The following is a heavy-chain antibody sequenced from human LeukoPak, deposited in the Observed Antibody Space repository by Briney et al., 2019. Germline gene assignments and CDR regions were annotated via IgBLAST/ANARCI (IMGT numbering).Heavy chain of an antibody. J-gene: IGHJ5*02. CDR3: AKVGDYFDSTGYYNL. V-gene: IGHV3-30*02. Sequence: GGSLRLSCAASGFTFSSYGMHWVRQAPGKGLEWVALIRYDGSNKDYADSVKGRFTISRDNSKNTLYLQMNSLRPEDTAVYYCAKVGDYFDSTGYYNLWGQGTLDTVSS. D-gene: IGHD3-22*01. CDR2: IRYDGSNK. CDR1: GFTFSSYG.